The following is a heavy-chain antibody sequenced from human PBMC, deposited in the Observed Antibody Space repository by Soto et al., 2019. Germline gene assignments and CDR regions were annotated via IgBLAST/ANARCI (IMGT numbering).Heavy chain of an antibody. D-gene: IGHD3-10*01. V-gene: IGHV3-30*18. Sequence: ALRLSCAASGFTFSSYGMHWVRQAPGKGLEWVAVISYDGSNKYYADSVKGRFTISRDNSKNTLYLQMNSLRAEDTAVYYCAKRLGKRITMVRGVISHGAFDIWGQGTMVTVSS. J-gene: IGHJ3*02. CDR3: AKRLGKRITMVRGVISHGAFDI. CDR1: GFTFSSYG. CDR2: ISYDGSNK.